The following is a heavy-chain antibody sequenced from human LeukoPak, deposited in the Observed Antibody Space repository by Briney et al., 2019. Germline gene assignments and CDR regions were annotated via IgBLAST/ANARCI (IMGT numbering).Heavy chain of an antibody. D-gene: IGHD6-19*01. CDR1: GSTFDDYA. CDR2: ITGDGRNT. Sequence: PGGSLRLSCAASGSTFDDYAMDWVRQAPGKGLEWVSLITGDGRNTYYADSVEGRFTISRDNSKNSLYLQMNSLRIEDTAFYYCAKPRGSGWFPFDYWGQGTLVTVSS. V-gene: IGHV3-43*02. CDR3: AKPRGSGWFPFDY. J-gene: IGHJ4*02.